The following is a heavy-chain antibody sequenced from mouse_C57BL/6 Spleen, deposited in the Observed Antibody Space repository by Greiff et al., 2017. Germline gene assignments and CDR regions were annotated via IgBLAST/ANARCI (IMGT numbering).Heavy chain of an antibody. CDR3: ARYKGGWNDGYPFDY. D-gene: IGHD2-3*01. Sequence: EVKLVESGGGLVQPGGSLSLSCAASGFTFTDYYMSWVRQPPGKALEWLGFIRNKANGYTTEYSASVKGRFTISRDNSQSILYLQMNALRAEDSATYYCARYKGGWNDGYPFDYWGQGTTLTVSS. V-gene: IGHV7-3*01. CDR2: IRNKANGYTT. J-gene: IGHJ2*01. CDR1: GFTFTDYY.